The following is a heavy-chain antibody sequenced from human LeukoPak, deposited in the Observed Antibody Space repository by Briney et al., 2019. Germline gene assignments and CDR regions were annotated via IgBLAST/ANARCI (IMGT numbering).Heavy chain of an antibody. CDR2: IGWNSGYI. D-gene: IGHD3-22*01. CDR1: GFSFGDYA. V-gene: IGHV3-9*01. CDR3: AKDSMISSGYYDY. Sequence: GGSLRLSCAASGFSFGDYAMHWVRRAPGKGLEWVAGIGWNSGYIGYADSVRGRFTISRDNAKNSLYLQMDSLRAEDTALYYCAKDSMISSGYYDYWGQGTLVTVST. J-gene: IGHJ4*02.